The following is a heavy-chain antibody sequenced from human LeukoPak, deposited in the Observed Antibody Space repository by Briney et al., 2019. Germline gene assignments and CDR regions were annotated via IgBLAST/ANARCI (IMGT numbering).Heavy chain of an antibody. J-gene: IGHJ4*02. CDR1: GGTFSSYA. CDR3: ARAHDYGDYARPDY. CDR2: INPSGGST. V-gene: IGHV1-46*01. Sequence: GASVKVSCKASGGTFSSYAISWVRQAPGQGLEWMGIINPSGGSTSYAQKLQGRVTMTTDTSTSTAYMELRSLRSDDTAVYYCARAHDYGDYARPDYWGQGTLVTVSS. D-gene: IGHD4-17*01.